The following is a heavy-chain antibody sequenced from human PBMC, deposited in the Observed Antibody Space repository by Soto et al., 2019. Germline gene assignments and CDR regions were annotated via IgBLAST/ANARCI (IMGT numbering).Heavy chain of an antibody. CDR2: IMPIFRTP. Sequence: QVQLEQSGAEVKKPGSSVKVSCKASGGTFRTSAISWVRQAPGQGLEWMGGIMPIFRTPDYAQKFQGRVIITADEFTGTAYMELSGLRSDDTAVYYCARDKDRPQLGGNYYYILDVWGQVTTITVSS. J-gene: IGHJ6*02. CDR3: ARDKDRPQLGGNYYYILDV. V-gene: IGHV1-69*12. D-gene: IGHD3-3*02. CDR1: GGTFRTSA.